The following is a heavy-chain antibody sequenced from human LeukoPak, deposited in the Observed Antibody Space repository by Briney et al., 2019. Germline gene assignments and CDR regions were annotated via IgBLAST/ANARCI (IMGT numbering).Heavy chain of an antibody. Sequence: GGSLRLSCAASGFAFSDYHMNWIRQVPGKGLEWISYISSSGDTVYYADSVEGRFTISRDNSKNTLYLQMNSLRAEDTAVYYCARGVDTAMVDDAFDIWGQGTMVTVSS. CDR2: ISSSGDTV. CDR1: GFAFSDYH. V-gene: IGHV3-11*04. J-gene: IGHJ3*02. D-gene: IGHD5-18*01. CDR3: ARGVDTAMVDDAFDI.